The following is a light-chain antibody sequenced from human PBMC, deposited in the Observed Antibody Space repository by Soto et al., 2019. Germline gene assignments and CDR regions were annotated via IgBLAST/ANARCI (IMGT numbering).Light chain of an antibody. CDR2: EDT. CDR3: QAWHSGTVV. V-gene: IGLV3-1*01. J-gene: IGLJ2*01. CDR1: TLGIKF. Sequence: SYELTQPPSVSVSPGQPANVTCAGNTLGIKFVFWYQQKAGQSPMVVIYEDTKRPSGIPERFSGSNYGNTATLAISGTQAMDEADYYCQAWHSGTVVFGGGTKLTVL.